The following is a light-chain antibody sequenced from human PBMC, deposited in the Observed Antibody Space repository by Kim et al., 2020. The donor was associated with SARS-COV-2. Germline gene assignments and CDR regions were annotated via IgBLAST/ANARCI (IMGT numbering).Light chain of an antibody. Sequence: IVMTQSPATVSVSPGDRVTLSCRASQSLSTNLAWYQQNPGQAPRLLIYAASTRATGIPARFTGSGSGTEFSLTISSLQSEDFAIYYCQQYTNWPRTFGQGTKLDIK. V-gene: IGKV3-15*01. J-gene: IGKJ1*01. CDR2: AAS. CDR1: QSLSTN. CDR3: QQYTNWPRT.